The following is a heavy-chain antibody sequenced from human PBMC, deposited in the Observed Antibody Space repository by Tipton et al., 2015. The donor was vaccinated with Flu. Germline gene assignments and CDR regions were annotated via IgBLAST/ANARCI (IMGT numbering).Heavy chain of an antibody. J-gene: IGHJ2*01. CDR1: GGSISSGSYY. Sequence: TLSLTCTVSGGSISSGSYYWGWIRQPPGEGLEWIGSIYYSGSTYYNPSLKSRVTISVDTSKNQFSLKLSSVTAADTAVYYCARDFRVLTRYFDLWGRGTLVTVSS. V-gene: IGHV4-39*07. CDR2: IYYSGST. D-gene: IGHD3-10*01. CDR3: ARDFRVLTRYFDL.